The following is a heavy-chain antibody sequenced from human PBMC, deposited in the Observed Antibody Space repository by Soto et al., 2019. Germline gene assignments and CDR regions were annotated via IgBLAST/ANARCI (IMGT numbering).Heavy chain of an antibody. D-gene: IGHD5-18*01. J-gene: IGHJ4*02. CDR2: ISSSSTI. CDR1: GFTFSSYS. CDR3: AREGGYRYGDDFDY. V-gene: IGHV3-48*02. Sequence: EVPLVESGGGLVQPGGSLRLSCAASGFTFSSYSMNWVRQAPGKGLEWVSYISSSSTIYYADSVKGRFTISRDNAKNSLYLQMDSLRDEDTAVYYCAREGGYRYGDDFDYWGQGTLVTVFS.